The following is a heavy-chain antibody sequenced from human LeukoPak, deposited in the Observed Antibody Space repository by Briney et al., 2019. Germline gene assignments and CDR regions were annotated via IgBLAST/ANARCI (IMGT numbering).Heavy chain of an antibody. J-gene: IGHJ4*02. CDR3: ARLSTAPDFDS. V-gene: IGHV4-39*01. CDR1: GGFISRSSYY. Sequence: SETLSPTCTVSGGFISRSSYYWTWLRQPPGKTLEWIGNVFHTGSTSYRPSLQSRVIVSVDTPKSQFSLKLTSVTAADTAVYYCARLSTAPDFDSWGQGILVTVSS. CDR2: VFHTGST.